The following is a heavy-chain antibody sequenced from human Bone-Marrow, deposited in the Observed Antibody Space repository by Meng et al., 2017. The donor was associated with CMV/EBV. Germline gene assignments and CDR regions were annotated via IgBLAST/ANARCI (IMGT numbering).Heavy chain of an antibody. CDR2: IYSGGST. Sequence: GESLKISCAASGFTVSSNYMSWVRQAPGKGLEWVSVIYSGGSTYYAESVKGRFTISRDNSKNTLYLQMNSLRAEDTAVYYCARIYCSSTTCYPFTTKNWFDPWGQGTLVTVSS. CDR1: GFTVSSNY. CDR3: ARIYCSSTTCYPFTTKNWFDP. J-gene: IGHJ5*02. V-gene: IGHV3-66*02. D-gene: IGHD2-2*01.